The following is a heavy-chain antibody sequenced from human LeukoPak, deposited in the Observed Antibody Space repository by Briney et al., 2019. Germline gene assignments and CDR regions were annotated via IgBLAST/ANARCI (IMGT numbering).Heavy chain of an antibody. J-gene: IGHJ3*02. CDR3: ARDLVTVTKGFDI. D-gene: IGHD4-17*01. CDR2: ISHIGRT. V-gene: IGHV4-59*11. CDR1: GDSFSSHY. Sequence: PSETLSLTCAVSGDSFSSHYWTWIRQSPGTGLKWIGYISHIGRTNYNPSLKSRVTISIDTSKNQFSLKLRSVTAADTAVYYCARDLVTVTKGFDIWGQGTMVSVSS.